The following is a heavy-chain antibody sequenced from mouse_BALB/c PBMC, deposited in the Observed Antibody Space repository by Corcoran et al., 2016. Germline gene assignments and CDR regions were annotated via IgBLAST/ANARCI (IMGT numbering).Heavy chain of an antibody. CDR2: IDHENGNT. J-gene: IGHJ1*01. V-gene: IGHV14-3*02. Sequence: EVQLQQSGAELVKPGASVKLSCTASGFNIKDTYMHWVQQRPEQGLEWIGRIDHENGNTKYDPKFQVKATITADKSSKKAYLQLSSVTSEDTAVYYVASGDWYFDVLGAGTAATVSS. CDR1: GFNIKDTY. CDR3: ASGDWYFDV.